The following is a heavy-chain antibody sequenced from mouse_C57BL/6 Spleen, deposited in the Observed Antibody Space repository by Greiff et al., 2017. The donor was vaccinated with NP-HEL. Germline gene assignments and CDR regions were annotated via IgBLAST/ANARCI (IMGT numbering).Heavy chain of an antibody. V-gene: IGHV1-64*01. CDR2: IHPNSGST. CDR3: ARPYYYGSSYDYFDY. Sequence: QVQLQQSGAELVKPGASVKLSCKASGYTFTSYWMHWVKQRPGQGLEWIGMIHPNSGSTNYNEKFKSKATLTVDKSSSTAYMQLSSLTSEDSAVYYCARPYYYGSSYDYFDYWGQGTTLTVSS. J-gene: IGHJ2*01. CDR1: GYTFTSYW. D-gene: IGHD1-1*01.